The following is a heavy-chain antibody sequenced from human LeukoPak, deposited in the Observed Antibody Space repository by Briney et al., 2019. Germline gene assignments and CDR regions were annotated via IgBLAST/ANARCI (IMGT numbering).Heavy chain of an antibody. CDR1: GYTLTGYY. CDR3: ATLFGELIDY. Sequence: ASVKVSCKASGYTLTGYYMHWVRQAPGQGLEWMGGFDPEDGETIYAQKFQGRVTMTEDTSTDTAYMELSSLRSEDTAVYYCATLFGELIDYWGQGTLVTVSS. V-gene: IGHV1-24*01. CDR2: FDPEDGET. D-gene: IGHD3-10*02. J-gene: IGHJ4*02.